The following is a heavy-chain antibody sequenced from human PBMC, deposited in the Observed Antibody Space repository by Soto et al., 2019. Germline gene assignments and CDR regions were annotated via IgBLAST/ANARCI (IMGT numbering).Heavy chain of an antibody. CDR3: ARGSLGPYSSQYICDY. CDR2: INPSGGST. D-gene: IGHD6-13*01. CDR1: GYTFTSYY. V-gene: IGHV1-46*01. Sequence: GASVQVSCKASGYTFTSYYMHWVRQAPGQGLEWMGIINPSGGSTSYAQKFQGRVTMTRDTSTSTVYMELSSLRSEDTAVYYCARGSLGPYSSQYICDYWGQGTLVTVSS. J-gene: IGHJ4*02.